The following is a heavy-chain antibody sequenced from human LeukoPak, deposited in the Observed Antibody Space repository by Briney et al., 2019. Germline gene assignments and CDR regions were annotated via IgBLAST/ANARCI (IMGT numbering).Heavy chain of an antibody. Sequence: PGGSLRLSCAASGLTFSSYAMSWVRQAPGKGLEWVSYISSSSTTIFYADSVKGRFTISRDNAKNSLFLQMNGLRDEDTALYYCARERVIAAAGDGFDSWGQGTLVTVSS. V-gene: IGHV3-48*02. CDR3: ARERVIAAAGDGFDS. J-gene: IGHJ4*02. CDR2: ISSSSTTI. CDR1: GLTFSSYA. D-gene: IGHD2-21*01.